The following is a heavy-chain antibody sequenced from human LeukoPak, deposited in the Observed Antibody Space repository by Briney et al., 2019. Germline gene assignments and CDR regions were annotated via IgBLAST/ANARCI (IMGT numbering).Heavy chain of an antibody. CDR3: ARRSPRGALDY. V-gene: IGHV4-59*08. D-gene: IGHD1-26*01. CDR1: GGSISSYY. J-gene: IGHJ4*02. CDR2: IYYSGST. Sequence: SETLSLTCTVSGGSISSYYWSWIRQPPGKGLEWIGYIYYSGSTNYNPSLKSRVTISVDTSKNQLSLKLNSVTAADTAVYYCARRSPRGALDYWGQGTLVTVSS.